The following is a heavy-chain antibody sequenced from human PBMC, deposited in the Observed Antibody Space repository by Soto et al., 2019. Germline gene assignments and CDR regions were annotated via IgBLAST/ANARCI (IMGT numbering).Heavy chain of an antibody. CDR3: ARTGGYFDWLPPYYFDY. V-gene: IGHV4-59*08. J-gene: IGHJ4*01. Sequence: ETRSGNGSISGCSMNRYNKNWIRQPPGKGLEWMGYIYYSGSTNYNPSLKSRVSISVDTSKNQFSLKLSSVTAADTAVYYCARTGGYFDWLPPYYFDYWGQGTLVTVSS. D-gene: IGHD3-9*01. CDR2: IYYSGST. CDR1: GCSMNRYN.